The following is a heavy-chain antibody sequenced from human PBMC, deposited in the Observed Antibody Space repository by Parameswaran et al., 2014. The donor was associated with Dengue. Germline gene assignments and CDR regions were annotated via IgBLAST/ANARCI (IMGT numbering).Heavy chain of an antibody. V-gene: IGHV3-21*01. CDR3: ARDEGDIVVVPAGYFDY. J-gene: IGHJ4*02. CDR2: ISSSSSYI. Sequence: VRQMARKGAGWVSSISSSSSYIYYADPVKGRFTISRDNAKNSLYLQMNSLRAEDTAVYYCARDEGDIVVVPAGYFDYWGQGTLVTVSS. D-gene: IGHD2-2*01.